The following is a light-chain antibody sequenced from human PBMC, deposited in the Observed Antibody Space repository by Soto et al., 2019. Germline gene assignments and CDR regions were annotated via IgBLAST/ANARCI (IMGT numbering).Light chain of an antibody. Sequence: QSVLTQPASVSGPPGQSITISCTGTSSDVGGYNYVSWYQQHPGKAPKLLIYGVNNRPSGVSNRFSGSKSGNTASLTISGLQAEDEADYYCSSYTRSSTVIFGGGTKLTVL. CDR3: SSYTRSSTVI. V-gene: IGLV2-14*01. CDR1: SSDVGGYNY. CDR2: GVN. J-gene: IGLJ2*01.